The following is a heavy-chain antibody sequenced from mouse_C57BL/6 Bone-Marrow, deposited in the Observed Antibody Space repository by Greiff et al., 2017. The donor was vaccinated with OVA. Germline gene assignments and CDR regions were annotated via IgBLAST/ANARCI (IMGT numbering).Heavy chain of an antibody. J-gene: IGHJ4*01. CDR2: IDPENGDT. CDR3: TTPYYYGSSIYAMDY. V-gene: IGHV14-4*01. CDR1: GFNIKDDY. Sequence: EVQLQQSGAELVRPGASVKLSCTASGFNIKDDYMHWVKQRPEQGLEWIGWIDPENGDTEYASKFQGKATITADTSSNTAYLQLSSLTSEDTAVYYCTTPYYYGSSIYAMDYWGQGTSVTVSS. D-gene: IGHD1-1*01.